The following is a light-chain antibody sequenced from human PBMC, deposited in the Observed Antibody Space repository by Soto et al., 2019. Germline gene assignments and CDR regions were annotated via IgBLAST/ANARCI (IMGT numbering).Light chain of an antibody. J-gene: IGKJ3*01. Sequence: DLVMTQSPLSLSVTPGEPASISCRSSQSLLHSNGYNFLDWYLQRPGQSPQLLIYLGSNRASGVPDRFSGSGSGTDFTLKISKVEAEDVGIYYCMQALQTPHFGPGTKVDIK. V-gene: IGKV2-28*01. CDR1: QSLLHSNGYNF. CDR3: MQALQTPH. CDR2: LGS.